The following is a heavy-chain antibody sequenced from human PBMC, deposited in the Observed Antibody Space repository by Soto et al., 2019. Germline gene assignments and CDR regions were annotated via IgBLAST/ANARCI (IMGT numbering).Heavy chain of an antibody. J-gene: IGHJ4*02. Sequence: ASVKVSCKASGYTFTTYAMHWVRQAPGQRLEWMGWINAGNSDTKYSQKFQGRVTITSDTSASTAYMELSSLRSEDTAVYYCARDFSMLVVAPAYWGQGTLVTVSS. CDR1: GYTFTTYA. V-gene: IGHV1-3*01. CDR2: INAGNSDT. D-gene: IGHD3-22*01. CDR3: ARDFSMLVVAPAY.